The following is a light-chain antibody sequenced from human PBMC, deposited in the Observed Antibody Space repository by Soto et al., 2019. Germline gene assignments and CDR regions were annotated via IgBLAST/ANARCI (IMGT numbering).Light chain of an antibody. CDR1: QRVSNGY. J-gene: IGKJ4*01. V-gene: IGKV3-15*01. CDR3: QHYNELPLT. Sequence: EIMMTQSAATLSVNPGERATLPCRASQRVSNGYLAWYQQKPGQAPGLLIYRASSRAIGIPARFSGSGSGTDFTLTISSLQSEDFAVYYCQHYNELPLTFAGGTKV. CDR2: RAS.